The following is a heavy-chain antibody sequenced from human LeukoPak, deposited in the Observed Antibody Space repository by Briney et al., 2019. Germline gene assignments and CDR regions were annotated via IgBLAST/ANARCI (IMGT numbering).Heavy chain of an antibody. CDR3: ARVRVAYGSGGYFNSFFEY. D-gene: IGHD3-10*01. J-gene: IGHJ4*02. V-gene: IGHV3-30*02. CDR1: GFIFSSYG. CDR2: IQFDESET. Sequence: GGSLRLSCTASGFIFSSYGMHWVRRAPGKRLEWVAFIQFDESETHYGDSVKGRFSISRDISKNTLYLQMNSLRAEDTALYYCARVRVAYGSGGYFNSFFEYWGQGTLVTVSS.